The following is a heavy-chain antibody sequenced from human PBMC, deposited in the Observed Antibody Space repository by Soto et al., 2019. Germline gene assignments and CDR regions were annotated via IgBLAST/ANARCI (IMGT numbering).Heavy chain of an antibody. J-gene: IGHJ4*02. CDR2: ISDNSSVI. CDR3: ARDRDAYCSKGICSGPYFDY. D-gene: IGHD2-8*01. V-gene: IGHV3-48*02. Sequence: DVQLVESGGGLVQPGGSLRLSCAASGFTFSTYSINWVRQAPGKGLEWISYISDNSSVIYYADAVKGRFTISRDNAKNSLYLQMNSLRDEDTAVYYCARDRDAYCSKGICSGPYFDYWGQGTLVTVSS. CDR1: GFTFSTYS.